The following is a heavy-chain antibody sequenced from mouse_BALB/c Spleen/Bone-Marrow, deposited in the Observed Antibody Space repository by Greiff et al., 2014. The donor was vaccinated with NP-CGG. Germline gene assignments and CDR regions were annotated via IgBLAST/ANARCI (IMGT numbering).Heavy chain of an antibody. CDR3: ARSAYYGNGAIDY. CDR2: ISYSGSS. V-gene: IGHV3-2*02. CDR1: GYSITSDCA. J-gene: IGHJ4*01. D-gene: IGHD2-10*01. Sequence: VQLQQSGPGLVKPSQSLSLTCTVTGYSITSDCAWNWIRQFPGNKPEWMGYISYSGSSSYIPSLKSRISITRDTSKNQFFLQLNSVTTEDTATYYCARSAYYGNGAIDYWGQGTSVTVSS.